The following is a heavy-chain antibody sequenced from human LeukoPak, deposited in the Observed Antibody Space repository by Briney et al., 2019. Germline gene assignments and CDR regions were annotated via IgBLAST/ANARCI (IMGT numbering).Heavy chain of an antibody. D-gene: IGHD5-12*01. J-gene: IGHJ4*02. V-gene: IGHV3-21*01. CDR2: VSSSSNYI. Sequence: GGSLRLSCAASGFTFSSSVMNWVRQAPGKGLEWVSSVSSSSNYIYYADSVKGRFTVSRDNAKNSLYLQMNSLRAEDTAVYYCARGDRADWLRGLDYWGQGTLVTVSS. CDR1: GFTFSSSV. CDR3: ARGDRADWLRGLDY.